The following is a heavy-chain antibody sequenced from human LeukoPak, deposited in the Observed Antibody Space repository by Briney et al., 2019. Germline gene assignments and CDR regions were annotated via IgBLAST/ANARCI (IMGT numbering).Heavy chain of an antibody. CDR2: IYHSGST. D-gene: IGHD1-26*01. J-gene: IGHJ4*02. CDR3: ARAPVGATLGYFDY. CDR1: GYSISSGYY. V-gene: IGHV4-38-2*02. Sequence: SETLSLTCTVSGYSISSGYYCGWIRQPPGKGLEWIGSIYHSGSTYYNPSLKSRVTISVDTSKNQFSLKLSSVTAADPAVYYCARAPVGATLGYFDYWGQGTLVTVSS.